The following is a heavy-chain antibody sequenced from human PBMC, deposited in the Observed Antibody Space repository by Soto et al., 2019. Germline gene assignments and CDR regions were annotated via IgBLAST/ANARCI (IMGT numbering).Heavy chain of an antibody. Sequence: SETLSLTCTVSGGSISSGDYYWSWIRQPPGKGLEWIGYIYYSGSTYYNPSLKSRVTISVDTSKNQFSLKLSSVTAADTAVYYCAREVVPAADHYFDYWGQGTLVTVSS. CDR1: GGSISSGDYY. CDR3: AREVVPAADHYFDY. V-gene: IGHV4-30-4*01. CDR2: IYYSGST. D-gene: IGHD2-2*01. J-gene: IGHJ4*02.